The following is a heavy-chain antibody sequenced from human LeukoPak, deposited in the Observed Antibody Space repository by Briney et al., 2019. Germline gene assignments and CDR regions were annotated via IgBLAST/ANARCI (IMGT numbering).Heavy chain of an antibody. D-gene: IGHD4/OR15-4a*01. CDR2: FDPEDGET. CDR3: ATGLTTNYYYYMDV. J-gene: IGHJ6*03. Sequence: ASVKVSCKVSGYTLTELSMHWARQAPGKGLEWMGGFDPEDGETIYAQKFQGRVTMTEDTSTDTAYMELSSLRSEDTAVYYCATGLTTNYYYYMDVWGKGTTVTVSS. V-gene: IGHV1-24*01. CDR1: GYTLTELS.